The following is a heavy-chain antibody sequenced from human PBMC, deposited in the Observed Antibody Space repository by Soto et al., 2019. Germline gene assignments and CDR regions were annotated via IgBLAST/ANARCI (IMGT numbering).Heavy chain of an antibody. CDR3: ARGDGGAPDAFDI. J-gene: IGHJ3*02. Sequence: QVQLVESGGGVVQPGRSLRLSCVASGFTFDTSAMHWVRQAPGKGLEWVAFISFDDSNRFYADSVRGRFTISRDNSESALYLQMNSLRAEDTAVYYCARGDGGAPDAFDIWGQGTMVTVSS. CDR1: GFTFDTSA. D-gene: IGHD4-17*01. CDR2: ISFDDSNR. V-gene: IGHV3-30-3*01.